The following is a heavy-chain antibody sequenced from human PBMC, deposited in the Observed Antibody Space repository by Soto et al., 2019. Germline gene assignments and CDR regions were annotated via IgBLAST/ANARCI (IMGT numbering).Heavy chain of an antibody. CDR2: IYYSGST. CDR1: GGSISSGDYY. J-gene: IGHJ4*02. Sequence: PSETLSLTCTVSGGSISSGDYYWSWIRQPPGKGLEWIGYIYYSGSTYYNPSLKSRVTISVDTSKNQFSLKLSSVTAADTAMYDCARNIVATIYFDYWGQGTLVTVSS. D-gene: IGHD5-12*01. V-gene: IGHV4-30-4*01. CDR3: ARNIVATIYFDY.